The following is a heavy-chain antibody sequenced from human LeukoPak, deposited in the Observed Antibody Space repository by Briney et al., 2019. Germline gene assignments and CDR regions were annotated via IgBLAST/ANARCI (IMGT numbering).Heavy chain of an antibody. D-gene: IGHD5-18*01. CDR2: IYSDGTT. V-gene: IGHV3-66*01. CDR1: GFPVSDNY. Sequence: GGSLRFSCAASGFPVSDNYMSWVRHAPGKGLEWVSIIYSDGTTYYADSVKGRFTISRDNSKNSLYLQMNSLRAEDTAVYYCARDPGYNYGFDYWGQGTLVPVSS. J-gene: IGHJ4*02. CDR3: ARDPGYNYGFDY.